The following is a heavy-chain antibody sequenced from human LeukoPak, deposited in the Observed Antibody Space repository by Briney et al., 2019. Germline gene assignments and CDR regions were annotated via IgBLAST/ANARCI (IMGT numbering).Heavy chain of an antibody. J-gene: IGHJ3*02. CDR1: GFTFSTYA. CDR2: ISSSAGST. Sequence: PGGSLRLSCVASGFTFSTYAMTWVRQIPGKGLEWVAAISSSAGSTYYADNVKGRFTISRDNSKNAVDLQMDSLRAEDTAVYYCATVYCSGGSCYDAFDIWGQGTMVTVSS. D-gene: IGHD2-15*01. CDR3: ATVYCSGGSCYDAFDI. V-gene: IGHV3-23*01.